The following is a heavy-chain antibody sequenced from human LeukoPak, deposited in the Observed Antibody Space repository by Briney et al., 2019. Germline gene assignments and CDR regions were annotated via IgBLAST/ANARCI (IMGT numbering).Heavy chain of an antibody. D-gene: IGHD6-13*01. V-gene: IGHV3-30*18. CDR1: GFTFSSYG. CDR2: ISYDGSNK. CDR3: AKDHGAAAVNDAFDI. Sequence: GGSLRLSCAASGFTFSSYGMHWVRQAPGKGLEWVAVISYDGSNKYYADSVKGRFTISRDNSKNTLYLQMNSLRAEDTAVYYCAKDHGAAAVNDAFDIWGQGAMVTVSS. J-gene: IGHJ3*02.